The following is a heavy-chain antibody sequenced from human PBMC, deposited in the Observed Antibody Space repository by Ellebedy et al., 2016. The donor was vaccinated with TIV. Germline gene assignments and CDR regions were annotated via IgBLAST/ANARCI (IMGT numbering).Heavy chain of an antibody. V-gene: IGHV5-51*01. Sequence: GESLKISCKVSGYDFTDYWIGWVRQMPGKGLESTGIIYPGDSVTRYSPSFEGQVPISVDKSITTAYLEWSSLKASDTAMYYCVRHLGYADSEIDFWGQGTLVTVSS. D-gene: IGHD4-17*01. CDR1: GYDFTDYW. J-gene: IGHJ4*02. CDR2: IYPGDSVT. CDR3: VRHLGYADSEIDF.